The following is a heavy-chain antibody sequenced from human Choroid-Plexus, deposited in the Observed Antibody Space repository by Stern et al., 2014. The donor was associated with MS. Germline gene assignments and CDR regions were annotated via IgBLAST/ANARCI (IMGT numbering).Heavy chain of an antibody. D-gene: IGHD2/OR15-2a*01. V-gene: IGHV3-30*18. J-gene: IGHJ5*02. Sequence: VQLVESGGGVVQPGRPLRLSCVASGFTLGSCAMHWVRQAPGKGLEWVAGVSYNGSNQYYAHSVKGRFTISRDNSQNTLYMQMSSLRPEDTAVYYCAKDRQYLTYFFDHWGQGSLVTVSS. CDR1: GFTLGSCA. CDR2: VSYNGSNQ. CDR3: AKDRQYLTYFFDH.